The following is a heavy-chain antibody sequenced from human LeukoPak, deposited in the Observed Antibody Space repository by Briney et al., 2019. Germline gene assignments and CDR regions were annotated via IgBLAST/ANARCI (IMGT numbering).Heavy chain of an antibody. Sequence: GASVKVSCKASGYTFTSYYMHWVRQAPGQGLEWMGIINPSGGSTSYAQKFQGRVTMTRDMSTSTAYMELSSLRSEDTAVYYCARERYDSSGYYYFDYWGQGTLVTVSS. CDR3: ARERYDSSGYYYFDY. J-gene: IGHJ4*02. CDR2: INPSGGST. CDR1: GYTFTSYY. V-gene: IGHV1-46*01. D-gene: IGHD3-22*01.